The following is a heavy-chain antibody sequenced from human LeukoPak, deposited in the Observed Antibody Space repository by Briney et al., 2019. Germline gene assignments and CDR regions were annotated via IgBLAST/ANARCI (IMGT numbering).Heavy chain of an antibody. V-gene: IGHV3-9*01. D-gene: IGHD6-19*01. Sequence: PGGSLRLSCAASGFTFDDYAMHWVRQAPGKGLEWVSGISWNSGSIGYADSVKGRFTISRDNAKNSLYLQMNSLRAEDTALYYCAKDPTPAWGDPRRYSSGWYYFDYWGQGTLVTVSS. CDR1: GFTFDDYA. J-gene: IGHJ4*02. CDR3: AKDPTPAWGDPRRYSSGWYYFDY. CDR2: ISWNSGSI.